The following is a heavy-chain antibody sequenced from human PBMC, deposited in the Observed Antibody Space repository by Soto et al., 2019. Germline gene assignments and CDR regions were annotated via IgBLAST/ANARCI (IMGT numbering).Heavy chain of an antibody. J-gene: IGHJ6*02. CDR3: ARGGTIFGVVTLGTYYYYYGMVV. D-gene: IGHD3-3*01. V-gene: IGHV1-8*01. Sequence: GASVKVSCKASGYTFTSYDINWVRQATGQGLEWMGWMNPNSGNTGYAQKFQGRVTMTRNTSISTAYMELSSLRSEDTAVYYCARGGTIFGVVTLGTYYYYYGMVVWCQGTTVTVSS. CDR1: GYTFTSYD. CDR2: MNPNSGNT.